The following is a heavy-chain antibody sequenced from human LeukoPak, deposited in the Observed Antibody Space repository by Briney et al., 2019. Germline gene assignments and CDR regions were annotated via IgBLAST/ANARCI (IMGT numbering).Heavy chain of an antibody. V-gene: IGHV3-48*01. CDR1: GYTFSDYT. Sequence: GGSLRLSCGASGYTFSDYTMNWVRQAPGKGPEWISYISSGGSVMHYADSVKGRFTISRDNVENSLYLQMNSLRVEDTAVYYCTRDLEYWGQGVLVTVSP. CDR3: TRDLEY. CDR2: ISSGGSVM. J-gene: IGHJ4*02.